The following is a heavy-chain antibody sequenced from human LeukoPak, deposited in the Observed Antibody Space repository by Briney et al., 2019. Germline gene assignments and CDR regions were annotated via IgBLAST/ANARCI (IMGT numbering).Heavy chain of an antibody. D-gene: IGHD6-19*01. CDR2: IYRSGKN. CDR3: ARVAQKLERIVVAGTSEWRANWFFEL. Sequence: SETLSLTCTVSGYSISSGCYWGWIRQPPRKGLEWIGSIYRSGKNYYKLSLKSRVTIAVDTSKNQFSLKLCSVTAADTAVYYCARVAQKLERIVVAGTSEWRANWFFELWGRGTLVTVSS. CDR1: GYSISSGCY. V-gene: IGHV4-38-2*02. J-gene: IGHJ2*01.